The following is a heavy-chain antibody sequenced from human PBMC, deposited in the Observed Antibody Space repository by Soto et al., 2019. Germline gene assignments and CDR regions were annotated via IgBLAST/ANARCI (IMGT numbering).Heavy chain of an antibody. J-gene: IGHJ5*02. V-gene: IGHV4-34*01. Sequence: PSETLSLTSAFYGGSFSGYYWSWIRQPPGKGLEWIGEINHSGSTNYNPSLKSRVTISVDTSKNQFSLKLSSVTAADTAVYYCARGQGKGYCTNGVCYRPYNWFDPWGQGTLVTVS. D-gene: IGHD2-8*01. CDR3: ARGQGKGYCTNGVCYRPYNWFDP. CDR2: INHSGST. CDR1: GGSFSGYY.